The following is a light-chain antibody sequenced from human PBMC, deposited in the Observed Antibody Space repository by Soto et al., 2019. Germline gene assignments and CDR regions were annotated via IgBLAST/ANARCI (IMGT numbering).Light chain of an antibody. CDR1: QAISNY. V-gene: IGKV1-27*01. CDR3: HKYNSAPFT. CDR2: AAS. J-gene: IGKJ3*01. Sequence: DIQMTQSPSSLSASVGDRVTITCRASQAISNYLAWYQQKPGKVPKLLIYAASTLQSGVPSRFSGSGSGTDFTLTISSLQPEDVATYYCHKYNSAPFTFGPGTKVELK.